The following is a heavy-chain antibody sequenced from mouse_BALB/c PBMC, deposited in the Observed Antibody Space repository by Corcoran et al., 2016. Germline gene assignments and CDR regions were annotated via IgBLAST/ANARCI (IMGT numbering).Heavy chain of an antibody. CDR1: GYTFSSYW. J-gene: IGHJ3*01. Sequence: QVQLQQSGAELMKPGASVKISCKATGYTFSSYWIHWVKQRHGHGLEWIGEILPGSGSTNNNEKFKGKATFTADKSSNTAYMQFSSLTSDDSAVYYCARQGGAYWGQGTLVTVSA. D-gene: IGHD1-1*02. CDR3: ARQGGAY. V-gene: IGHV1-9*01. CDR2: ILPGSGST.